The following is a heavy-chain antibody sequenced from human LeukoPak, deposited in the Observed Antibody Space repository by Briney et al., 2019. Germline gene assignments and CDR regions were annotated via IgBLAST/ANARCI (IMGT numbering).Heavy chain of an antibody. J-gene: IGHJ4*02. Sequence: SVKVSCKASGGTFSSYAISWVRQAPGQGLEWMGGIIPIFGTANCAQKFLGRVTITTDESTSTAYMELSSLRSEDTAVYYCAISLPRDIVVVPGPSDYWGQGTLVTVSS. CDR2: IIPIFGTA. D-gene: IGHD2-2*01. V-gene: IGHV1-69*05. CDR1: GGTFSSYA. CDR3: AISLPRDIVVVPGPSDY.